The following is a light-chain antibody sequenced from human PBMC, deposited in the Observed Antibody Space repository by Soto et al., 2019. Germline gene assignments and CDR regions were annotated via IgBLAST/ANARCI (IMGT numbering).Light chain of an antibody. CDR1: SNDVGIYNY. J-gene: IGLJ2*01. Sequence: QSALTQPASVSGSPGQSITISCTGTSNDVGIYNYVSWYQQHPGKAPKLIIYEVTNRPSGVSDRFSGSKSDNTASLTISGLQAEDEADYYCSSYTSNSTLVVFGGGTKLTVL. V-gene: IGLV2-14*01. CDR3: SSYTSNSTLVV. CDR2: EVT.